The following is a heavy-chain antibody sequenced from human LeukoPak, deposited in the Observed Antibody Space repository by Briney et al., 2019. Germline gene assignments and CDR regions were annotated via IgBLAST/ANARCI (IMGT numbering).Heavy chain of an antibody. CDR3: ARDIGYDILTGYRYNWFDP. CDR1: GGSIRSYY. CDR2: TYYSGST. D-gene: IGHD3-9*01. V-gene: IGHV4-59*13. Sequence: SETLSLTCTVSGGSIRSYYWSWIRQPPGKGLEWIGYTYYSGSTNYNPSLKSRVTISVDTSKNQFSLKLSSVTAADTAVYYCARDIGYDILTGYRYNWFDPWGQGTLVTVSS. J-gene: IGHJ5*02.